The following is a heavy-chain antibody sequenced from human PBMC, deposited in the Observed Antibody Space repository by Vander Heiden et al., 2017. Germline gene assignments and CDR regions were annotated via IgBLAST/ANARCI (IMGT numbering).Heavy chain of an antibody. CDR2: RSYDGSNK. V-gene: IGHV3-30*18. CDR1: GFTFSSYG. J-gene: IGHJ4*01. Sequence: QVPLVESGGGVVQPGRSLRLSCAASGFTFSSYGMPWVRQAPGKGLEWVAVRSYDGSNKYYADSVKGRFTISRDNSKNPLYLQMNSLIAEDTAVDYCANDQLRWGYCSSTSFYRGGGYFDYWVHGSLVTVAS. CDR3: ANDQLRWGYCSSTSFYRGGGYFDY. D-gene: IGHD2-2*02.